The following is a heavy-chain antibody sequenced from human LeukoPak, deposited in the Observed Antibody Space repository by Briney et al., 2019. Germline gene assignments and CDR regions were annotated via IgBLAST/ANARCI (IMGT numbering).Heavy chain of an antibody. V-gene: IGHV3-33*01. J-gene: IGHJ4*02. CDR2: IWYDGSKA. CDR3: ARIKGFCSDY. Sequence: GGSLRLSCAASGFTFTAHGKHWVRQAPGKGLEWVALIWYDGSKAYYADSVRGRFTISRDNAKNSLFLQMNSLRAEDTAVYYCARIKGFCSDYWGQGTLVTVSS. CDR1: GFTFTAHG. D-gene: IGHD3-10*02.